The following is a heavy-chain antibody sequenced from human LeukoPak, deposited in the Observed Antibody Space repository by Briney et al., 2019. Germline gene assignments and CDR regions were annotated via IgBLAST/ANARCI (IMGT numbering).Heavy chain of an antibody. Sequence: GGSLRLSCAASGFTFSSYEMNWVRQAPGKGLEWVSYISSSGSTIYYADSVKGQFTISRDNAKNSLYLQMNSLRAEDTAVYYCARGATMVRGVRAYYFDYWGQGTLVTVSS. V-gene: IGHV3-48*03. CDR3: ARGATMVRGVRAYYFDY. J-gene: IGHJ4*02. D-gene: IGHD3-10*01. CDR1: GFTFSSYE. CDR2: ISSSGSTI.